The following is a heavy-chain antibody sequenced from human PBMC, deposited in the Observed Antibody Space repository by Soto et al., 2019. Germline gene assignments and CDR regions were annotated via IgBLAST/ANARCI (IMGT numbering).Heavy chain of an antibody. V-gene: IGHV1-69*13. CDR3: ARVGGQSGSYGGDY. Sequence: ASVKVSCKASGGTFSSYAISWVRQAPGQGLEWMGGIIPIFGTANYAQKFQGRVTITADESTSTAYMELSSLRSEDTAGYYCARVGGQSGSYGGDYWGQGTLVTVSS. CDR1: GGTFSSYA. CDR2: IIPIFGTA. D-gene: IGHD1-26*01. J-gene: IGHJ4*02.